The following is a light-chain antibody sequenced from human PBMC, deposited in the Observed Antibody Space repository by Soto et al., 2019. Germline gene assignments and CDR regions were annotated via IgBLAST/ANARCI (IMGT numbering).Light chain of an antibody. J-gene: IGLJ2*01. CDR1: SSDIGAGYD. V-gene: IGLV1-40*01. Sequence: QSVLTQPPSVSGAPGQRVTISCTGSSSDIGAGYDVHWYQQLPGTAPKLLIYDNDNRPSGVPDRFSGSKSGTSASLAITGLQAEDEADYYCQSYDHSLSGFVVFGGGTKLTVL. CDR3: QSYDHSLSGFVV. CDR2: DND.